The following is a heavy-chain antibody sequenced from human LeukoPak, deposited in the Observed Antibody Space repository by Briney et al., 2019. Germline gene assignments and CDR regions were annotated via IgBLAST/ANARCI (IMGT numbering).Heavy chain of an antibody. D-gene: IGHD3-3*01. J-gene: IGHJ4*02. CDR2: ISAYNGNT. CDR3: ARDYDFWSGYYKAPFDY. V-gene: IGHV1-18*01. CDR1: GYTFTSYG. Sequence: ASVKVSCKASGYTFTSYGISWVRQAPGQGLEWMGWISAYNGNTNYAQKLQGRVTMTTDTSTSTAYMELRSLRSDDTAVYYCARDYDFWSGYYKAPFDYWGQGTLVTVSS.